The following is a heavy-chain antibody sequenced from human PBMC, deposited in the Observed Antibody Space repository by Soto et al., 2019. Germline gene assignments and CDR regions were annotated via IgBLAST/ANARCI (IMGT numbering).Heavy chain of an antibody. Sequence: QVQLVESGGGVGQPGRSLRLSCAASGFTFSSYAMHWVRQAPGKGLEWVAVISYDGSNKYYADSVKGRFTISRDNSKNTLYLQMNRLRAEDTAVYYCARDKGPDSGTLAYWGQGTLVTVSS. CDR1: GFTFSSYA. CDR2: ISYDGSNK. CDR3: ARDKGPDSGTLAY. J-gene: IGHJ4*02. D-gene: IGHD1-1*01. V-gene: IGHV3-30-3*01.